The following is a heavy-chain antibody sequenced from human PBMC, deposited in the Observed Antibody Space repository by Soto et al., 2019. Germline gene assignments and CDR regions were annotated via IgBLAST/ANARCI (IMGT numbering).Heavy chain of an antibody. CDR3: ARHLRFYAFWSGYYDHYDGFDI. CDR1: GGSISSYY. Sequence: QVQLQESGPGLVKPSETLSLTCTVSGGSISSYYWSWIRQPPGKGLEWIGYIYDSGSTNYNPSLKSRFTISVDTSKNQFSLKLSSVSAADTAVYYCARHLRFYAFWSGYYDHYDGFDIWGQGTMVTVSS. CDR2: IYDSGST. J-gene: IGHJ3*02. D-gene: IGHD3-3*01. V-gene: IGHV4-59*08.